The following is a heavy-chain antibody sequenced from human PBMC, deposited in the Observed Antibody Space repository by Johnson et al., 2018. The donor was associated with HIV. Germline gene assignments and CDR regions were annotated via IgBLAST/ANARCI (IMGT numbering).Heavy chain of an antibody. Sequence: QVLLVESGGGLVQPGGSLRLSCAASGITVSSNYMNWVRQAPGKGLEWVAVISFDGGDKYYADSVKGRFIISRDNSKNTLSLQMNNLRVEDTGIYHCARVGDSFGFDVWGQGTMVTFSS. V-gene: IGHV3-33*08. D-gene: IGHD3-16*01. CDR1: GITVSSNY. CDR2: ISFDGGDK. J-gene: IGHJ3*01. CDR3: ARVGDSFGFDV.